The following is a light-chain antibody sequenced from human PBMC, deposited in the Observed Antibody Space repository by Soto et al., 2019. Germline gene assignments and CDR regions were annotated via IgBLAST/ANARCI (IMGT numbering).Light chain of an antibody. CDR2: RAA. CDR3: QQYHYCPPRA. Sequence: EVVVTQSPDTLSVSPGESATLFCRTSQSVSSNLASYHQGPGQAPRLLIFRAATRAAGVFARCTGSGVGTKYTLTISNLQAEDLGVDDYQQYHYCPPRAFGQGTGVDIK. CDR1: QSVSSN. J-gene: IGKJ1*01. V-gene: IGKV3-15*01.